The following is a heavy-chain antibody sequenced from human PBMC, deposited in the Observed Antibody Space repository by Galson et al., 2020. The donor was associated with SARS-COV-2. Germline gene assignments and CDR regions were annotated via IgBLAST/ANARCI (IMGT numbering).Heavy chain of an antibody. Sequence: GGSLRLSFAAAGVIFSSYDMNWVRQATGKGLEWVSVIGTAGDTYYPGSVKGRFTISRENAKNSLYLQMNSLRAGDTAVYYCARGFWSGKSNVFDIWGQGTMVTVSS. V-gene: IGHV3-13*01. CDR2: IGTAGDT. D-gene: IGHD3-3*01. J-gene: IGHJ3*02. CDR3: ARGFWSGKSNVFDI. CDR1: GVIFSSYD.